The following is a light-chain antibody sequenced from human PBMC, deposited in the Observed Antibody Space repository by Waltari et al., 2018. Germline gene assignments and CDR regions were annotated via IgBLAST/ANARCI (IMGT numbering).Light chain of an antibody. CDR1: QSISTK. Sequence: EIVMTQSPATLSVSPGERATLSCRASQSISTKLAWYQQKPGQAPRLLIYGASTRATGFPARFSGSGFGTEFTLTISSLRSEDFAVYYCQHYHNWPPITFGQGTRLEIK. CDR2: GAS. J-gene: IGKJ5*01. V-gene: IGKV3-15*01. CDR3: QHYHNWPPIT.